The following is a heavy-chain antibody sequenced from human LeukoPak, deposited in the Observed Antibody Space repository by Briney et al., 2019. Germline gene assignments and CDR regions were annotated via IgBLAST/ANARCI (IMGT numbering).Heavy chain of an antibody. CDR2: INHSGST. D-gene: IGHD3-9*01. CDR3: ARGRPLNYDILTGYYRGNSNWFDP. J-gene: IGHJ5*02. V-gene: IGHV4-34*01. Sequence: PSETLSLTCAVYGGSFSGYYWSWIRQPPGKGLEWIGEINHSGSTNYNPSLKSRVTISVDTSKNQFSLKLSSVTAADTAVYYCARGRPLNYDILTGYYRGNSNWFDPWGQGTLVTVSS. CDR1: GGSFSGYY.